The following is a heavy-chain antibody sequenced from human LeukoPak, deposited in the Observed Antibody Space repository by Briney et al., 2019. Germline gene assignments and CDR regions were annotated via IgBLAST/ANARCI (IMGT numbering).Heavy chain of an antibody. V-gene: IGHV3-23*01. J-gene: IGHJ4*02. CDR2: ISGSGDST. CDR3: ARGIGSSTWPLAL. Sequence: PGGSLRLSCVASGFPFSSYAMSWVRQAPGKGLEWVSAISGSGDSTYYADSVKGRFTISRDNAKNSLYLQLNSLRAEDTAVYYCARGIGSSTWPLALWGQGTLVTVSS. D-gene: IGHD6-13*01. CDR1: GFPFSSYA.